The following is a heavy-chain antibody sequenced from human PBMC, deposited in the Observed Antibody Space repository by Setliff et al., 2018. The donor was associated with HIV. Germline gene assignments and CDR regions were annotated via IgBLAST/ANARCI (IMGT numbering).Heavy chain of an antibody. J-gene: IGHJ3*01. D-gene: IGHD1-26*01. CDR2: VSPSSIVT. Sequence: SGGSLRLSCEASGFTFDDYGMSWVRHAPEKGLEWVSAVSPSSIVTYYADSVKGRFTVSRDDSKNMLFLQMNSLGPEDTAIYYCAKPTSGLYPRAFDLWGQGTMVT. V-gene: IGHV3-23*01. CDR3: AKPTSGLYPRAFDL. CDR1: GFTFDDYG.